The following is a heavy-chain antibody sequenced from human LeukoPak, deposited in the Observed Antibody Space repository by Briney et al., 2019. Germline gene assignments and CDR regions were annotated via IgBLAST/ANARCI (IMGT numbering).Heavy chain of an antibody. D-gene: IGHD6-19*01. CDR1: GGSISSYY. V-gene: IGHV4-59*12. Sequence: SETLSLTCTVSGGSISSYYWSWIRQPPGKGLEWIGYIYYSGSTNYNPSLKSRVTISVDTSKNQFSLKLSSVTAADTAVYYCARDSRVVYSSGRGNWFDPWGQGTLVTVSS. CDR3: ARDSRVVYSSGRGNWFDP. CDR2: IYYSGST. J-gene: IGHJ5*02.